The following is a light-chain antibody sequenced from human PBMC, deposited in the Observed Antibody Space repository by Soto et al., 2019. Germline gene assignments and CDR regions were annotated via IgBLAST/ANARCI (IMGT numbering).Light chain of an antibody. CDR3: QSYDSSLSGVV. J-gene: IGLJ2*01. Sequence: QSVLTQPPSVSGAPGQRVTISCTGSSSNIGAGYDVHWYQQLPGTAPKLLIYGNSNRPSGVPDRFSGSKSVTSASLAITGLQAEDEADYYCQSYDSSLSGVVFGGGTQRTVL. CDR1: SSNIGAGYD. V-gene: IGLV1-40*01. CDR2: GNS.